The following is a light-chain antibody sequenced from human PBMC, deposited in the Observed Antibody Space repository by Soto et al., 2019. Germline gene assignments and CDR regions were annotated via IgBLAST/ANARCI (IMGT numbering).Light chain of an antibody. Sequence: EIVLTQSPGTLSVSVGERATLSCRASQSVSSNSLAWYQQKPGQAPRLLIYGTSSRATGIPDRFSGSGSGTDFTLSISRLEPEDFAVYYCQQYGTSPQTFGQGTKVEIK. CDR2: GTS. V-gene: IGKV3-20*01. CDR1: QSVSSNS. J-gene: IGKJ1*01. CDR3: QQYGTSPQT.